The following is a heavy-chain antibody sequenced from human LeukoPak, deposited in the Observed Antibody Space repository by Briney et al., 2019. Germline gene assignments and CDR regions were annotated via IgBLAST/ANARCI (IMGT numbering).Heavy chain of an antibody. Sequence: PSQTLSLTCTVSGGSISSGSYYWSWIRQPAGKGLEWIGRIYTSGSTNYNPSLKSRVTISVDTSKNQFSLKLSSVTAADTAVYYCARQIAVAGTNWFDPWGQGTLITVSS. J-gene: IGHJ5*02. CDR2: IYTSGST. CDR1: GGSISSGSYY. CDR3: ARQIAVAGTNWFDP. D-gene: IGHD6-19*01. V-gene: IGHV4-61*02.